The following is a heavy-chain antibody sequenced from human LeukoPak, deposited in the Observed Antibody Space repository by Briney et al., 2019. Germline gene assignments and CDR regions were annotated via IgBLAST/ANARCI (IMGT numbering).Heavy chain of an antibody. D-gene: IGHD1-1*01. J-gene: IGHJ5*02. Sequence: SETLSLTCIVSGGSINSYYWSWIRQPPGKGLEWIGEINHSGSTNYNPSLKSRVTISVDTSKNQFSLKLSSVTAADTAVYYCARRKGYVGWFDPWGQGTLVTVSS. V-gene: IGHV4-34*01. CDR3: ARRKGYVGWFDP. CDR2: INHSGST. CDR1: GGSINSYY.